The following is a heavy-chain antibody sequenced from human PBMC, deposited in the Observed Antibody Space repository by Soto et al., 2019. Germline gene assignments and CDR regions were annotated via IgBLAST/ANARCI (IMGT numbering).Heavy chain of an antibody. J-gene: IGHJ3*01. CDR1: GFIVITNY. CDR3: ARGDRGAFDL. Sequence: GGSLILSCAASGFIVITNYMSWVRQAPGKGLEWVSVIYSGGSTDYGDSVKGRFTISRDNAKNTLYLQMNSLRAEDTAVYYCARGDRGAFDLWGQGTMVTVSS. V-gene: IGHV3-66*01. CDR2: IYSGGST. D-gene: IGHD2-21*02.